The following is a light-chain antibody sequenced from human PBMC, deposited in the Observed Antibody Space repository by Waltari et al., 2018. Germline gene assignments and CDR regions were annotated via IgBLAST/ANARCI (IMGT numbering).Light chain of an antibody. J-gene: IGLJ3*02. CDR2: DIN. CDR3: CSYVGSNIYWV. V-gene: IGLV2-11*01. CDR1: SSDVGGYNY. Sequence: QSALTQPRPVSGSPGQSVTISCTGTSSDVGGYNYVSWYQQHPDKAPKLIIYDINQRPSGVPDRFSGSKSGNTASLTISGLQAEDEADYYCCSYVGSNIYWVFGGGTKLTVL.